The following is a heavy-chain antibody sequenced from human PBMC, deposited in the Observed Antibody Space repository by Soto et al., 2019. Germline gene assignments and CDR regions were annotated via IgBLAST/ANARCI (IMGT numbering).Heavy chain of an antibody. D-gene: IGHD6-13*01. CDR3: ARDSGSSSDYYGMDV. J-gene: IGHJ6*02. Sequence: LRLSCAASGFIFTSYSMNWVRQAPGKGLEWVSSISSSSSCIYYADSVKGRFTISRDNAKNSLYLQMSSLRAEDTAVYYCARDSGSSSDYYGMDVWGQGTTVTVSS. V-gene: IGHV3-21*01. CDR2: ISSSSSCI. CDR1: GFIFTSYS.